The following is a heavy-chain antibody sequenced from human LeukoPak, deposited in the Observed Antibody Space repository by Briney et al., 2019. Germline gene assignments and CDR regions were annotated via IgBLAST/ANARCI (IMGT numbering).Heavy chain of an antibody. CDR2: ISSSSSTV. CDR1: GFTFSSYS. V-gene: IGHV3-48*04. Sequence: GGSLRLSCAASGFTFSSYSMNWVRQAPGKGLEWVSYISSSSSTVYYADSVKGRFTISRDNAKNSLYLQMNSLRAEDTAVYYCAKDLIITMIAEDYWGQGTLVTVSS. J-gene: IGHJ4*02. CDR3: AKDLIITMIAEDY. D-gene: IGHD3-22*01.